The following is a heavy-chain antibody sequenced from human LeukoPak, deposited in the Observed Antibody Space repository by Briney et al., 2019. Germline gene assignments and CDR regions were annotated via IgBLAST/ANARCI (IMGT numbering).Heavy chain of an antibody. V-gene: IGHV4-59*01. CDR1: GGSISSYY. J-gene: IGHJ5*02. Sequence: SETLSLTCTVSGGSISSYYWSWIRQPPGKGLEGIGYIYYSGSTNYNPSLKSRVTISVDTSKNQFSLKLSSVTAADTAVYYCARRDGSGSYNWFDPWGQGTLVTVSS. CDR3: ARRDGSGSYNWFDP. D-gene: IGHD3-10*01. CDR2: IYYSGST.